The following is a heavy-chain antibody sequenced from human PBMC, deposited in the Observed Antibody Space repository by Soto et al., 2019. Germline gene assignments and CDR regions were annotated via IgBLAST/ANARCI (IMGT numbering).Heavy chain of an antibody. CDR3: ANSRVPPYYYYGMDV. CDR1: GFTFSSYA. J-gene: IGHJ6*02. Sequence: EVQLLESGGGLVQPGGSLRLSCAASGFTFSSYAMSWVRQAPGKGLEWVSAISGSGGSTYYADSAKGRFTISSYTSKNTLYLQMNSLRAEDTAVYYCANSRVPPYYYYGMDVCGQGTTVTVS. CDR2: ISGSGGST. V-gene: IGHV3-23*01. D-gene: IGHD2-2*01.